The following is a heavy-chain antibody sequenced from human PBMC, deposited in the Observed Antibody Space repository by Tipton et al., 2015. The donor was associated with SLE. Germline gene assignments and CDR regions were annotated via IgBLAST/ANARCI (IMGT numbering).Heavy chain of an antibody. V-gene: IGHV5-10-1*01. Sequence: VQLVQSGAEVKKPGESLRISCKGSGYSFTSYWISWVRQMPGKGLEWMGRIDPSDSYTNYSPSFQGHVTISADKSISTAYLQWSSLKASDTAMYYCARGALGYYYDSSGYYADAFDIWGQGTMVTVSS. D-gene: IGHD3-22*01. CDR2: IDPSDSYT. J-gene: IGHJ3*02. CDR1: GYSFTSYW. CDR3: ARGALGYYYDSSGYYADAFDI.